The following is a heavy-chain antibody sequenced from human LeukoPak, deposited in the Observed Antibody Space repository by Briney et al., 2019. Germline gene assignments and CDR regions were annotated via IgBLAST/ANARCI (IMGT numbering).Heavy chain of an antibody. D-gene: IGHD5-18*01. J-gene: IGHJ2*01. CDR1: GGSINGYS. CDR2: MFDRGSP. CDR3: ARRIQLWSYWHFDL. Sequence: PSETLSLTCSVSGGSINGYSWGWVRQPPGKGLECIGYMFDRGSPNHHPSLQNRVTTSVDTSKNEFSLRLTSVTAADTAVYYCARRIQLWSYWHFDLWGRGILVTVSS. V-gene: IGHV4-4*09.